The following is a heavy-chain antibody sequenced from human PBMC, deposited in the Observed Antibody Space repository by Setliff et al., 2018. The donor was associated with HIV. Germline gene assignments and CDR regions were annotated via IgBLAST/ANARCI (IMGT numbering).Heavy chain of an antibody. CDR2: ISNYGGST. V-gene: IGHV3-64D*09. Sequence: GASVKVSCSGSGFTFSNYAMHWVRQAPGKGLEYVSAISNYGGSTYYADSLKGRFTISRDNSRNTLYLQMSNLRADDTAVYYCARDLFTSGSDRSRQAGYYYYYHMDVWGKGTTVTVSS. D-gene: IGHD3-10*01. CDR1: GFTFSNYA. CDR3: ARDLFTSGSDRSRQAGYYYYYHMDV. J-gene: IGHJ6*03.